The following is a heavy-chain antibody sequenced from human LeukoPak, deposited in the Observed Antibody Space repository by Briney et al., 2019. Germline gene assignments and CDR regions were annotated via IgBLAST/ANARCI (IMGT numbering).Heavy chain of an antibody. J-gene: IGHJ6*02. CDR2: IYSSGST. Sequence: SETLSLTCNVSGGSISSYYWSWIRQPAGKGLEWIGRIYSSGSTNYDSSLKSRVTISVDTSKNQFSLKLSSVTAADTAVYYCARGGPIFGVVIIKNYYGMDVWGQGTTVTVSS. CDR1: GGSISSYY. V-gene: IGHV4-4*07. D-gene: IGHD3-3*01. CDR3: ARGGPIFGVVIIKNYYGMDV.